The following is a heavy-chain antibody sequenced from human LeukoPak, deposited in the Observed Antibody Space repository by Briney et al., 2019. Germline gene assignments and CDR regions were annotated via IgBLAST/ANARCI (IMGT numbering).Heavy chain of an antibody. CDR3: ARRGGPFDC. V-gene: IGHV4-39*01. J-gene: IGHJ4*02. D-gene: IGHD2-15*01. CDR1: GGSLSSNSYD. CDR2: FYYSSST. Sequence: SETLSLTCAVSGGSLSSNSYDWGWIRQPPGKGLEWSGSFYYSSSTYYNPSLKSRVTISVDGSKNQFSLKLTSVTAADTAVYYFARRGGPFDCWGQGTLVTVSS.